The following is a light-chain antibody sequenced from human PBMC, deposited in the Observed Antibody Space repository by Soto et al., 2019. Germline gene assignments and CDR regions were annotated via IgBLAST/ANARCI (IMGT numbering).Light chain of an antibody. CDR2: GAS. CDR1: ESVSSK. CDR3: QQYNSWPPIT. Sequence: EIVMTQSPATLSVSPGERATLSCRASESVSSKLAWYQQKPGQAPRLLIYGASTRATGIPARFSGSGSGTEFTPTISVLQSEDFAVYYCQQYNSWPPITFGQRTRLEIK. V-gene: IGKV3-15*01. J-gene: IGKJ5*01.